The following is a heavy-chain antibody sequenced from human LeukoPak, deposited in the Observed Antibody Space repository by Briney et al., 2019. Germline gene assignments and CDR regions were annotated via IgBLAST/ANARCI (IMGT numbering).Heavy chain of an antibody. D-gene: IGHD1-26*01. Sequence: SETLSLTCTVSGGSISSGSYYWSWIRQPAGKGLEWIGRIYTSGSTNYNPSLKSRVTIPVDTSKNQFSLKLSSVTAADTVVYYCARDASGSYLGFDYWGQGTLVTVSS. CDR1: GGSISSGSYY. V-gene: IGHV4-61*02. CDR3: ARDASGSYLGFDY. CDR2: IYTSGST. J-gene: IGHJ4*02.